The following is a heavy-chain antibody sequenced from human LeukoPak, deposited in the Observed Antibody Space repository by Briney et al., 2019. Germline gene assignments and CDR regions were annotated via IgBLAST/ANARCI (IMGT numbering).Heavy chain of an antibody. CDR3: ARHQIPPPSSSFVTVQDQLDY. CDR2: IYYSGST. D-gene: IGHD6-6*01. Sequence: PSETLSLTCTVSGGSISSSRYYWDWIRQSPEKGLEWIGSIYYSGSTYYNPSLKSRVTISVDTSKNQFSLKLTSVTAADTAMYYCARHQIPPPSSSFVTVQDQLDYWGQGILVTVSS. J-gene: IGHJ4*02. V-gene: IGHV4-39*01. CDR1: GGSISSSRYY.